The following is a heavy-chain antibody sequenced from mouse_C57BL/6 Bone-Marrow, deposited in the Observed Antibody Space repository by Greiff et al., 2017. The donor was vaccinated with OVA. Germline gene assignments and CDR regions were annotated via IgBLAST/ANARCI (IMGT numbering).Heavy chain of an antibody. Sequence: QVQLQQPGAELVKPGASVKLSCKASGYTFTSYWMHWVKQRPGQGLEWIGMIHPNSGSTNYNEKFKSKATLTVDKSSSTAYMQLSSLTSEDSEVYYCARDSSGGAWFAYWGQGTLVTVSA. CDR3: ARDSSGGAWFAY. CDR1: GYTFTSYW. D-gene: IGHD3-2*02. J-gene: IGHJ3*01. CDR2: IHPNSGST. V-gene: IGHV1-64*01.